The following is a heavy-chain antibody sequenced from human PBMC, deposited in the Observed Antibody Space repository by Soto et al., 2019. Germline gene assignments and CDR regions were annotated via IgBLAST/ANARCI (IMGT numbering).Heavy chain of an antibody. CDR2: INPTGSMT. D-gene: IGHD5-12*01. J-gene: IGHJ3*02. V-gene: IGHV1-46*01. CDR3: ARDTGYDHDAFDI. CDR1: TSYH. Sequence: TSYHMHWVRQAPGQGREWMGIINPTGSMTSYSQKFQGRLTMTRDTSTATDYMELSNLTSEDTALYFCARDTGYDHDAFDIWGQGTMVTVSS.